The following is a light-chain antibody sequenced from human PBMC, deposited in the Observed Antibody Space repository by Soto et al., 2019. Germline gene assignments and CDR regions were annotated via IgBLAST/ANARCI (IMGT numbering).Light chain of an antibody. Sequence: EIVLTQSPGTLSLSPGGRATLSCRASQSVSSSYLAWYQQKPGQAPRLLIYGASSRATGIPDRFSGSGSGTDFTLTISRLEPEDFAVHYCQQYGSSPPRTFGQGTKV. CDR3: QQYGSSPPRT. CDR2: GAS. CDR1: QSVSSSY. J-gene: IGKJ1*01. V-gene: IGKV3-20*01.